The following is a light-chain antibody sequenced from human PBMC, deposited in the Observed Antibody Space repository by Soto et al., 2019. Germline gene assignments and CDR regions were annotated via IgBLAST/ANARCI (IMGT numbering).Light chain of an antibody. V-gene: IGKV1-33*01. CDR3: QQYDNLPFT. CDR1: QDISNY. Sequence: DIQMTQSPSSLSASVGDRVTITCQASQDISNYLNWYQQKPGKAPKLLIYDASNLETGVPSRFSGSGSGTDFTFTISSLQPEESATYYCQQYDNLPFTFGPGTKVDIK. CDR2: DAS. J-gene: IGKJ3*01.